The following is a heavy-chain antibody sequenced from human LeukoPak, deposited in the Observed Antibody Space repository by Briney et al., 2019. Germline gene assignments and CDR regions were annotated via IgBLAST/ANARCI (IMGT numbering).Heavy chain of an antibody. CDR2: ISYDGSNK. CDR3: ARELYDFWSGYYPTHYYYYGMDV. CDR1: GFTFSSYA. Sequence: PGGSLRLSCAASGFTFSSYAMHWVRQAPGKGLEWVAVISYDGSNKYYADSVKGRFTISRDNSKNTLYLQMNSLRAEDTAVYYCARELYDFWSGYYPTHYYYYGMDVWGQGTTVTVSS. V-gene: IGHV3-30-3*01. D-gene: IGHD3-3*01. J-gene: IGHJ6*02.